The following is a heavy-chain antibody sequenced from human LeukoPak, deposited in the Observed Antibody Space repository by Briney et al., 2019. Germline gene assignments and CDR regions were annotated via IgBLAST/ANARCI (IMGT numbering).Heavy chain of an antibody. CDR2: IRQDGSEK. CDR1: GFIFPNYW. Sequence: GGSLRLSCAASGFIFPNYWMSWVRQAPGKGLEWVANIRQDGSEKFYVDSVKGRFTISRDNDKSSLYLQMNSLRGEDTAVYFCARGGGSWELILWGQGTLVTVS. J-gene: IGHJ4*02. CDR3: ARGGGSWELIL. V-gene: IGHV3-7*01. D-gene: IGHD2-15*01.